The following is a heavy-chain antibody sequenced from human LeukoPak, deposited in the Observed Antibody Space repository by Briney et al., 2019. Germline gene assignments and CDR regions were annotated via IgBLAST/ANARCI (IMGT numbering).Heavy chain of an antibody. CDR3: TTDHCSDTRTACSLTFYFDY. CDR1: GLTFRNAW. J-gene: IGHJ4*02. D-gene: IGHD3-10*02. CDR2: IKSKIDGGIT. V-gene: IGHV3-15*01. Sequence: GGSLRLSCGASGLTFRNAWMTWVRQAPGKGLEWVGRIKSKIDGGITDYAAPVRGRFTISRDDSKNTLFLQMNSLKTEDTAVYHCTTDHCSDTRTACSLTFYFDYWGQGILVTVSS.